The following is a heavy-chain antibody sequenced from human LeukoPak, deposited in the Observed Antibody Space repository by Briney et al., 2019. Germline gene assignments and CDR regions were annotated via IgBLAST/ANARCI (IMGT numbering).Heavy chain of an antibody. J-gene: IGHJ4*02. CDR1: GYTFTSYG. Sequence: ASVKVSCKASGYTFTSYGISWVRQAPGQGLEWMGWISAYNGNTNYAQKLQGRVTMTTDTSTSTAYMELRSLRSDDTAVYYCAKEGAVRGSMWFDYWGQGTLVTVSS. CDR3: AKEGAVRGSMWFDY. CDR2: ISAYNGNT. V-gene: IGHV1-18*01. D-gene: IGHD6-19*01.